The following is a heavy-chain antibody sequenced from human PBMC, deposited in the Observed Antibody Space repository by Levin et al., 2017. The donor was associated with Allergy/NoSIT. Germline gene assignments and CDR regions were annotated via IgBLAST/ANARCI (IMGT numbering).Heavy chain of an antibody. CDR1: GFTFSSYW. Sequence: GGSLRLSCAASGFTFSSYWMSWVRQAPGKGLEWVANIKQDGSDKYYLASVKGRFTISRDNAKNSLYLQMNSLRAEDTAVYYCARGRIMITFGGVIADYYFDYWGQGTLVTVSS. CDR3: ARGRIMITFGGVIADYYFDY. D-gene: IGHD3-16*02. J-gene: IGHJ4*02. V-gene: IGHV3-7*01. CDR2: IKQDGSDK.